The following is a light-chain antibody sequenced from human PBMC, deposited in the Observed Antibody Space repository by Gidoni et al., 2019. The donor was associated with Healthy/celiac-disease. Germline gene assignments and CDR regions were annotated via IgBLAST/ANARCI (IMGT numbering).Light chain of an antibody. CDR3: QQRSNWPRPIT. CDR1: QSVSSY. V-gene: IGKV3-11*01. CDR2: DAS. J-gene: IGKJ5*01. Sequence: EIVLTQSPATLSLSPGERATLSCRASQSVSSYLAWYQQKPGQAPRLLIYDASNRATGIPARFRGSGSGTDFTLTISSLEPEDFAVYDCQQRSNWPRPITFGQGTRLEIK.